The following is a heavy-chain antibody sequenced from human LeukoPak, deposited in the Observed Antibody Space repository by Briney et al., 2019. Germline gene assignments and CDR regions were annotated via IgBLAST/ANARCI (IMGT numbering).Heavy chain of an antibody. CDR3: AKEGNHYDSSGYLDY. V-gene: IGHV3-30*18. CDR2: ISYDGSNK. Sequence: GGSLRLSCAASGFTFTNHWMHWVRQAPGRGLEWVAVISYDGSNKYYADSVKGRFTISRDNSKNTLYLQMNSLRAEDTAVYYCAKEGNHYDSSGYLDYWGQGTLVTVSS. J-gene: IGHJ4*02. CDR1: GFTFTNHW. D-gene: IGHD3-22*01.